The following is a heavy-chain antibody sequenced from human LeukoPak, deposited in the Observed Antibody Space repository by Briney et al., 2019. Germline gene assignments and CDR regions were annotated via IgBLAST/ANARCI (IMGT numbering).Heavy chain of an antibody. CDR2: INPNTGDS. CDR3: ARDRYRSGIYVAHYYYGMDV. V-gene: IGHV1-2*02. D-gene: IGHD3-10*01. CDR1: GYTFTGYY. J-gene: IGHJ6*02. Sequence: ASVQVSCKASGYTFTGYYMHWVRQAPGQGLEWMGWINPNTGDSNYARNFRGRVTMTRDTSISTAYMEVSRLRSDDTAVYYCARDRYRSGIYVAHYYYGMDVWGQGTTVTVS.